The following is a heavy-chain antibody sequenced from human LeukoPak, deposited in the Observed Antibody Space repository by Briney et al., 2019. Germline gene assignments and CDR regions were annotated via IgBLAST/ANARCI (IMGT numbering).Heavy chain of an antibody. V-gene: IGHV3-23*01. Sequence: GGSLRLSCAASGFTFSSYAMSWVRQAPGEGLEWVSAISGSGVGTYYADSVKGRFTISRDNSKSTLYLQMNSLRGEDTAIYCCAKDQSPHCGGDRCYAVDCWGQGTLVTVSS. J-gene: IGHJ4*02. CDR3: AKDQSPHCGGDRCYAVDC. CDR1: GFTFSSYA. D-gene: IGHD2-15*01. CDR2: ISGSGVGT.